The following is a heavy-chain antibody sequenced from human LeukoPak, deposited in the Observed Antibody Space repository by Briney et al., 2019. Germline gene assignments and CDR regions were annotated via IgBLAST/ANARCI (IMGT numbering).Heavy chain of an antibody. V-gene: IGHV3-21*01. CDR3: ARLSYGDYYYYGMDV. Sequence: PGGSLRLSCAASGFTFSSYSMNWVRQAPGKGLEWVSSISSSSSYIYYADSVKGRFTISRDNAKNSLYLQMNSLRAEDTAVYYCARLSYGDYYYYGMDVWGQGTTVTVSS. CDR1: GFTFSSYS. D-gene: IGHD3-16*01. CDR2: ISSSSSYI. J-gene: IGHJ6*02.